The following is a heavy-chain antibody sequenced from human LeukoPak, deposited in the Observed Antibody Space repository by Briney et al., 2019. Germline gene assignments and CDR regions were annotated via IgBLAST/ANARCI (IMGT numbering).Heavy chain of an antibody. J-gene: IGHJ4*02. CDR3: ARDYMAGATFQIHGPVDY. D-gene: IGHD1-26*01. V-gene: IGHV3-48*04. CDR2: ISSSSSTI. CDR1: GFTFSSYS. Sequence: GGSLRLSCAASGFTFSSYSMNWVRQAPGKGLEWVSYISSSSSTIYYAESVKGRFTISRDNAKNSLYLQMNSLRPEDTALYFCARDYMAGATFQIHGPVDYWGQGTLVTVSS.